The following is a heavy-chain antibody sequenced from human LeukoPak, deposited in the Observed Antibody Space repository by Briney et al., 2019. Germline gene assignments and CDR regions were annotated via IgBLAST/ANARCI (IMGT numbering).Heavy chain of an antibody. CDR1: GGSISSSNW. J-gene: IGHJ5*02. V-gene: IGHV4-4*02. Sequence: SETLSLTCAVSGGSISSSNWWSWVRQPPGKGLEWIGEIYHSGSTNYNPSLKSRVTISVDKSKNQFSLKRSSVTAADTAVYYCARDLGRISAAAGTEWFDPWGQGTLVTVSS. D-gene: IGHD6-13*01. CDR3: ARDLGRISAAAGTEWFDP. CDR2: IYHSGST.